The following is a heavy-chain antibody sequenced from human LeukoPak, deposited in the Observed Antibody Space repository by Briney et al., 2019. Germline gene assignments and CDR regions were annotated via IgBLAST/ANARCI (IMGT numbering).Heavy chain of an antibody. CDR3: ARGVVVVTAILYYYYYMDV. V-gene: IGHV4-59*01. D-gene: IGHD2-21*02. J-gene: IGHJ6*03. CDR2: IHYSGRT. CDR1: GGSFSGYY. Sequence: SETLSLTCAVYGGSFSGYYWSWIRQPPGKGLEWIGSIHYSGRTNYNPSLKSRVSTSVDTSQNQSYLKLSSVTAADTAVYYCARGVVVVTAILYYYYYMDVWGKGTTVTVSS.